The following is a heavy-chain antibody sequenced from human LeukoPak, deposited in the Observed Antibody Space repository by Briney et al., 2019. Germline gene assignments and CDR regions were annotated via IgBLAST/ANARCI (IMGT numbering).Heavy chain of an antibody. D-gene: IGHD3-22*01. CDR3: AREMTTDSGFDAFDI. CDR1: GFTVSSNY. J-gene: IGHJ3*02. V-gene: IGHV3-66*01. CDR2: IYSGGNT. Sequence: PGGSLRLSCAASGFTVSSNYMSWVRQAPGKGLEWVAAIYSGGNTEYADSVKDRFTIYRDNSKNTPYLQMNSLRAQDTAVNYCAREMTTDSGFDAFDIWGQGTMVTVSS.